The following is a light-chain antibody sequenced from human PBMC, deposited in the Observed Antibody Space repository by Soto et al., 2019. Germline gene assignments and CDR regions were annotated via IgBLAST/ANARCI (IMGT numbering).Light chain of an antibody. Sequence: EIVTTQPPATLSVSPGEGATLSCRASYGIGTAITWYQQKPGQTPRLLMYGASIRATGVPDRFSGSASGTEFTLTISRLQSEDFAVYYCQHYGDSPLTFGGGTKLEIK. CDR1: YGIGTA. CDR3: QHYGDSPLT. V-gene: IGKV3-15*01. J-gene: IGKJ4*01. CDR2: GAS.